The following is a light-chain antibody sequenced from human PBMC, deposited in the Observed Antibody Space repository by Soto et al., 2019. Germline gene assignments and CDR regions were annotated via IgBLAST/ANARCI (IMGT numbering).Light chain of an antibody. J-gene: IGKJ1*01. CDR1: QSITSSY. CDR2: SAS. V-gene: IGKV3-20*01. CDR3: QQYGSSPGT. Sequence: DIVLTQSPGTLSLSPGERATLSCRARQSITSSYLAWYQQKPGQTPRLLIYSASMRASGIPARFSGSGSGTDFTLSIRRLVPEDFALYYCQQYGSSPGTFGQGTQVEI.